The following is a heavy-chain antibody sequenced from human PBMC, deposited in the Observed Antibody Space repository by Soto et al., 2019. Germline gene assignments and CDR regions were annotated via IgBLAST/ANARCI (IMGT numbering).Heavy chain of an antibody. D-gene: IGHD6-13*01. Sequence: SETLCVTCTFSGGSISSGDYYWSWIRQPPGKGLEWIGYIYYSGSTYYNPSLKSRVTISVDTSKNQFSLKLSSVTAADTAVYYCARYRRQIEAAGLYDYWGQGTMVTVSS. CDR2: IYYSGST. CDR3: ARYRRQIEAAGLYDY. CDR1: GGSISSGDYY. V-gene: IGHV4-30-4*01. J-gene: IGHJ4*02.